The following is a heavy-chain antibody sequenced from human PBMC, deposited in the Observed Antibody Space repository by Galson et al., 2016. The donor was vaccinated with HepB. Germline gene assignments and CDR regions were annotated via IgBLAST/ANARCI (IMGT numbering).Heavy chain of an antibody. CDR3: SRDASRDRAYDL. CDR1: NGSINDYY. CDR2: VSHYGFT. V-gene: IGHV4-59*01. J-gene: IGHJ3*01. Sequence: LSLTCTISNGSINDYYWSWIRQPPGKGLEGVGYVSHYGFTNYNAALKGRVIISLDTAKKQFSLKVKSVTVADSALYYCSRDASRDRAYDLGGRGTMVTV.